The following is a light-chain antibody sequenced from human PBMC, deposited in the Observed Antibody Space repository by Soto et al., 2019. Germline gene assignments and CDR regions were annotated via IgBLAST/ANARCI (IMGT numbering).Light chain of an antibody. CDR2: DVS. Sequence: QSVLTQPASVSGSPGQSITISCTGTSSDVGTYEYVSWYQHHPGKAPKLMIYDVSNRPSGVSDRFSGSKSGNTAYLTISGLQAEDEADYYCSSYASNGDVLFGGGTKLTVL. V-gene: IGLV2-14*03. J-gene: IGLJ2*01. CDR1: SSDVGTYEY. CDR3: SSYASNGDVL.